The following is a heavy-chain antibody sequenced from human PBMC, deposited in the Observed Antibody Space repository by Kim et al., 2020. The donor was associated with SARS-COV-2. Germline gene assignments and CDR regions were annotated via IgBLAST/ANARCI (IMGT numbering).Heavy chain of an antibody. CDR2: SGST. J-gene: IGHJ3*02. Sequence: SGSTYYTPSLKSRVSISVDTSKNQFSLKLSSVTAADTAVCYCARDDAFDIWGQGTMVTVSS. V-gene: IGHV4-31*02. CDR3: ARDDAFDI.